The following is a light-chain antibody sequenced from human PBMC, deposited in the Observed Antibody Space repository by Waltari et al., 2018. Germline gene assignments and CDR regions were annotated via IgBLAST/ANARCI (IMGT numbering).Light chain of an antibody. J-gene: IGKJ1*01. CDR2: YAN. CDR1: QGISSY. CDR3: QQGKSYPWT. V-gene: IGKV1-13*02. Sequence: IQMSQSPSSLSASVGDRVTITCRASQGISSYLNWYQQKPGKAPKLRIDYANSLASGVPSRFSGSGSGTEFTFTISSLQPEDFATYYCQQGKSYPWTFGQGTKVEIK.